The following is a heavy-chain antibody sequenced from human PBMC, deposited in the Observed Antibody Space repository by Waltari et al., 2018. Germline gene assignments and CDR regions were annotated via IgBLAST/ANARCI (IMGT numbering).Heavy chain of an antibody. CDR1: GFTFSNHA. Sequence: EVQLLESGGGLVQPGGSLRLSCAASGFTFSNHAMSWVRQAPGKGLGWVSVISYDGLSIYPADSVGDRFTISRDNSRNTLYLEMNSLRGEDTAVYYCARDWRRSLEFFDWLLFALDFWGQGTLVAVSS. J-gene: IGHJ4*02. CDR2: ISYDGLSI. V-gene: IGHV3-23*01. CDR3: ARDWRRSLEFFDWLLFALDF. D-gene: IGHD3-3*02.